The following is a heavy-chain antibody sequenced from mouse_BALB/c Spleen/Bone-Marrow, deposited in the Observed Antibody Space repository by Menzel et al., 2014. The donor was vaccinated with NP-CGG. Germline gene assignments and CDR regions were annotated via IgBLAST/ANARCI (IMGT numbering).Heavy chain of an antibody. CDR2: INPDSRTI. CDR1: GFDFSRYW. Sequence: EVQLQESGGGLVQPGGSLKFSCAASGFDFSRYWMSWVRQAPGKGLEWIGEINPDSRTINYSPSLKDKFIISRDNAKNTLYLRLNKVRSEDTALYYCARPDYYGYLNYWGQGTTHTVSS. V-gene: IGHV4-1*02. J-gene: IGHJ2*01. CDR3: ARPDYYGYLNY. D-gene: IGHD1-1*01.